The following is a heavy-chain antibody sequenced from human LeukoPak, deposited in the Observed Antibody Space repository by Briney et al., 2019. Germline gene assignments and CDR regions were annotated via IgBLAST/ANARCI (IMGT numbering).Heavy chain of an antibody. Sequence: GGSLRLSCAASGFTFSSYAMSWVRQAPGMGLAWVSAISGSGGSTYYADSVKGRFTISRDTSKNTLYLQMNSLRAEDTAVYYCARGRYYDNSVYYYFVYWGQGTLVTVSS. V-gene: IGHV3-23*01. CDR3: ARGRYYDNSVYYYFVY. J-gene: IGHJ4*02. CDR1: GFTFSSYA. CDR2: ISGSGGST. D-gene: IGHD3-22*01.